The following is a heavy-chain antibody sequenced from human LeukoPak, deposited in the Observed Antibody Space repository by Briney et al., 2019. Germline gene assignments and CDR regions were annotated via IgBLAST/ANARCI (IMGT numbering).Heavy chain of an antibody. Sequence: VKPGGSLRLSCAASGFTFSSYSMNWVRQAPGKGLEWVSSIISSSSYIYYADSVKGRFTISRDNAKNSMYLQMNSLRAEDTAVYYCARDISSGWPRVFDYWGQGTLVTVSS. V-gene: IGHV3-21*01. CDR3: ARDISSGWPRVFDY. CDR1: GFTFSSYS. J-gene: IGHJ4*02. CDR2: IISSSSYI. D-gene: IGHD6-19*01.